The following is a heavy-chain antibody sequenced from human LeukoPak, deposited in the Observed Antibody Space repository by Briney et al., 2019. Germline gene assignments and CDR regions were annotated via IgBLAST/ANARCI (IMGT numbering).Heavy chain of an antibody. CDR2: INSDGNNA. CDR3: ARDLGQYYGTSDNWFDP. J-gene: IGHJ5*02. V-gene: IGHV3-74*01. D-gene: IGHD3-10*01. CDR1: GFTFSNYW. Sequence: GGSLRLSCAASGFTFSNYWMHWVRQAPGEGLVWVSRINSDGNNASYADSVKGRFTISRDNAKNTLNLQMNSLRAEDTAVYYCARDLGQYYGTSDNWFDPWGQGTLVTVSS.